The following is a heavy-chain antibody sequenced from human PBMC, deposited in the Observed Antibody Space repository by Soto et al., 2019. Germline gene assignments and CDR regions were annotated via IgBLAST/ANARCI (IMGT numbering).Heavy chain of an antibody. CDR1: GYTFTGYY. V-gene: IGHV1-2*04. CDR3: ARGAMRPYYYDSSGYYPHNWFDP. D-gene: IGHD3-22*01. Sequence: QVQLVKSGAEVKKPGASVKVSCKASGYTFTGYYMHWVRQAPGQGLEWMGWINPNSGGTNYAQKFQGWVTMTRDTSISPAYMELSRLRSDDTAVYYCARGAMRPYYYDSSGYYPHNWFDPWGQGTLVTVSS. J-gene: IGHJ5*02. CDR2: INPNSGGT.